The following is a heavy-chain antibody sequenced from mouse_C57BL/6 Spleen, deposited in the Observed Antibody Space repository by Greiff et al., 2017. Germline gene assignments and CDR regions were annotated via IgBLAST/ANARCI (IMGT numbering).Heavy chain of an antibody. D-gene: IGHD1-1*01. CDR2: ISSGSSTI. CDR1: GFTFSDYG. Sequence: EVQGVESGGGLVKPGGSLKLSCAASGFTFSDYGMHWVRQAPEKGLEWVAYISSGSSTIYYADTVKGRFTISRDNAKNTLFLQMTSLRSEDTALYYCARSYSYGSSTWFAYWGQGTLVTVSA. J-gene: IGHJ3*01. V-gene: IGHV5-17*01. CDR3: ARSYSYGSSTWFAY.